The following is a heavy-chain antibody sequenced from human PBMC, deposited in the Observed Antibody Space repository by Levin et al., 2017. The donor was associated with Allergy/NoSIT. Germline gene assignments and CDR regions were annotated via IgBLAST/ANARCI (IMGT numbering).Heavy chain of an antibody. CDR3: ASPNGGAAAYAVEYYYYYGMDV. J-gene: IGHJ6*02. V-gene: IGHV3-30*04. D-gene: IGHD2-2*01. Sequence: GGSLRLSCAASGFTFSSYAMHWVRQAPGKGLEWVAVISYDGSNKYYADSVKGRFTISRDNSKNTLYLQMNSLRAEDTAVYYCASPNGGAAAYAVEYYYYYGMDVWGQGTTVTVSS. CDR2: ISYDGSNK. CDR1: GFTFSSYA.